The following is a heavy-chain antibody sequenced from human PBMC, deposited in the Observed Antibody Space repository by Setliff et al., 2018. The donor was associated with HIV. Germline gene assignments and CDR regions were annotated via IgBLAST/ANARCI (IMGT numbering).Heavy chain of an antibody. V-gene: IGHV4-38-2*01. D-gene: IGHD2-21*01. CDR1: GFSISSGFF. J-gene: IGHJ1*01. CDR2: IYQSGTT. CDR3: ARSLWLGDIQH. Sequence: PSETLSLTCAVSGFSISSGFFWGWVRQPPGKGLEWIGSIYQSGTTYYNPALKSRVTISVDASKKQFSLRLTSVTAADTAVYYCARSLWLGDIQHWGQGTLVTVSS.